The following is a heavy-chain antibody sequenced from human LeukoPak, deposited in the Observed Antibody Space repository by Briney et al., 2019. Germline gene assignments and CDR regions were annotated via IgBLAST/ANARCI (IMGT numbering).Heavy chain of an antibody. CDR2: MYTSGST. CDR3: AREVYDSSGYYYGPRNYYYYCYMDV. CDR1: GGSISSYY. D-gene: IGHD3-22*01. V-gene: IGHV4-4*07. Sequence: SETLSLTCTVSGGSISSYYWSWIRQPAGKGLEWIGRMYTSGSTNYNPSLKSRVTMSVDTSKNQFSLKLSSVTAADTAVYYCAREVYDSSGYYYGPRNYYYYCYMDVWGKGTTVTISS. J-gene: IGHJ6*03.